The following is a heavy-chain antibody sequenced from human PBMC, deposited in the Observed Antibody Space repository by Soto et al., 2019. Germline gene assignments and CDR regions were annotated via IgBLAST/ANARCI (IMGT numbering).Heavy chain of an antibody. CDR3: ARHPDYGGNYYYYGMDV. J-gene: IGHJ6*02. CDR2: IHYKGYT. V-gene: IGHV4-39*01. D-gene: IGHD4-17*01. CDR1: GDSISDSSFY. Sequence: QLQLQESGPGLVKPSETLSLTCTSSGDSISDSSFYWAWIRQPPGKGLEWIGSIHYKGYTKYNPSLESRVTITVDTSRNQFSLRLSSVTAADTAVYFCARHPDYGGNYYYYGMDVWGPGTTVIVSS.